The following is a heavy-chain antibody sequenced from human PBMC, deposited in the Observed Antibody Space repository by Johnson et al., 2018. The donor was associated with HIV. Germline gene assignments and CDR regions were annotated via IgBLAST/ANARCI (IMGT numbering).Heavy chain of an antibody. J-gene: IGHJ3*02. CDR1: GFSFDDYA. D-gene: IGHD3-16*01. Sequence: EVQLVESGGGLVQPGRSLRLSCAASGFSFDDYAMHWVRQAPGKGLEWVSGISWNSGTIDYADSVKGRFTISRDTSKNTLYFQKNGLRAEDTAVYYCARGALGDWVDAFDIWGQGTMVTVSS. CDR2: ISWNSGTI. V-gene: IGHV3-9*01. CDR3: ARGALGDWVDAFDI.